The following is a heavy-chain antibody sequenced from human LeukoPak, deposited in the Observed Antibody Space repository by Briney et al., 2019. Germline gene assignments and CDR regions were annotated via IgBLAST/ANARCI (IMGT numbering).Heavy chain of an antibody. CDR3: AAREMAVSYYFDY. V-gene: IGHV1-58*02. CDR1: GFTFTSSA. J-gene: IGHJ4*02. D-gene: IGHD5-24*01. CDR2: IVVGSGNT. Sequence: SVKVSCKASGFTFTSSAMQWVRQARGQRLEWVGWIVVGSGNTNYAQKFQERVTITRDMSTSTVYMELSSLRSEDTAVYYCAAREMAVSYYFDYWGQGTLVTVSS.